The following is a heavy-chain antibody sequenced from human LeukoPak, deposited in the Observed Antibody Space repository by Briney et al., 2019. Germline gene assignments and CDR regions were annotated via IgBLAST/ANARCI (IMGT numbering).Heavy chain of an antibody. V-gene: IGHV3-7*01. CDR3: LGGVAAAY. J-gene: IGHJ4*02. Sequence: GGSLRLSCAPSRLSFRHNWTTSARQAPGEGVEWVANINQNARDKHYADSEKGRFTISRDNAKNSLYLQMNSLRLEDTAVYYCLGGVAAAYWGRGTLVTVSS. CDR1: RLSFRHNW. CDR2: INQNARDK. D-gene: IGHD3-16*01.